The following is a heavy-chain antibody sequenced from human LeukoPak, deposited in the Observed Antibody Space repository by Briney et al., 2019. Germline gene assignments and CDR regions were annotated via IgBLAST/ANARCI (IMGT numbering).Heavy chain of an antibody. V-gene: IGHV3-30*18. CDR1: GFSFSTYG. CDR3: AKQWSGGSALYWFDP. J-gene: IGHJ5*02. Sequence: PGGSLRLSCAASGFSFSTYGMHWVRQAPGKGLEWVTVISYDGTDKYYADSVKGRFTISRDNSKNTLYLQMNSLRGEDTAVYYCAKQWSGGSALYWFDPWGLGTLVTVSS. CDR2: ISYDGTDK. D-gene: IGHD2-15*01.